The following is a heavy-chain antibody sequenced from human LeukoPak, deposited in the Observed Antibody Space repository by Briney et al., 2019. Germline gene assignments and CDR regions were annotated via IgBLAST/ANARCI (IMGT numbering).Heavy chain of an antibody. CDR3: ARGGYSNSGSYCKDS. V-gene: IGHV3-74*01. Sequence: GGSLRLSCAASGFTFSSYWMHWVRQAPGKGLVWVSRINSDGTSTSYADSVKGRFTISRDNAKNTLYLQMNSLRAEDTAVYHCARGGYSNSGSYCKDSWGQGTLVTVSS. D-gene: IGHD3-10*01. CDR2: INSDGTST. CDR1: GFTFSSYW. J-gene: IGHJ4*02.